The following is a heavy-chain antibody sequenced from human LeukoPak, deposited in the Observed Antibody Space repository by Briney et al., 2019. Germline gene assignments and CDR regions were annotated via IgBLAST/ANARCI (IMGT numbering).Heavy chain of an antibody. D-gene: IGHD2-8*02. CDR3: ARIRGTESGLSHFDS. V-gene: IGHV1-69*02. CDR1: GGTLSSYP. Sequence: ASVKVSCKASGGTLSSYPVCWVRQAPGQGLEWMGRIIPVLGIANYAQTFQGRVTITADKSSSTAYMELSSLRSEYTAVYYCARIRGTESGLSHFDSWGPGTLVSVSS. J-gene: IGHJ4*02. CDR2: IIPVLGIA.